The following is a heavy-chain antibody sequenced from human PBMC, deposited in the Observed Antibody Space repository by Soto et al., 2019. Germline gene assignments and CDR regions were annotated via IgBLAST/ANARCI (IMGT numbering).Heavy chain of an antibody. CDR1: GGSTSSSSYY. D-gene: IGHD6-13*01. V-gene: IGHV4-39*01. J-gene: IGHJ4*02. Sequence: SETLSLTCTVSGGSTSSSSYYWGWIRRPPGKGLDWIGTIYYLGSTYYNPSLKSRVTISLDTSKNQFALKLRLVTAADSAVYYCTRARGSAWAAAGKRYFDYGGRGTLVTVSS. CDR2: IYYLGST. CDR3: TRARGSAWAAAGKRYFDY.